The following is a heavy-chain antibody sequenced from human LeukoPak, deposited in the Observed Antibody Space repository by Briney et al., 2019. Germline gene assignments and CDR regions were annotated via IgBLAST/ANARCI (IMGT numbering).Heavy chain of an antibody. D-gene: IGHD4-23*01. V-gene: IGHV4-59*01. J-gene: IGHJ4*02. CDR2: IYSSGST. CDR1: GGSISNYH. CDR3: ARDPNYGGSVYYLDY. Sequence: SETLSLTCTVSGGSISNYHWSWIRQPPGKGLEWIGYIYSSGSTNYHPSPKSRVTMSVDTSKKQFSLKLTSVTAADTAVYYCARDPNYGGSVYYLDYWGQGTLVTVSS.